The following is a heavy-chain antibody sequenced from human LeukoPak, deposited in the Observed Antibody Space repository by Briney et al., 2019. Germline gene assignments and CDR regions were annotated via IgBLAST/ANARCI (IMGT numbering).Heavy chain of an antibody. D-gene: IGHD1-1*01. CDR1: GGFISGYY. CDR3: ARVGTALVYYDLDV. J-gene: IGHJ6*02. CDR2: VYYSGDT. Sequence: SETLSLTCTVSGGFISGYYWSWIRQPPGKGLEWIGYVYYSGDTNYSPSLKSRVSMSVDTSKNQFSLKLNSVTAADTAVYYCARVGTALVYYDLDVWGQGTTVTVSS. V-gene: IGHV4-59*01.